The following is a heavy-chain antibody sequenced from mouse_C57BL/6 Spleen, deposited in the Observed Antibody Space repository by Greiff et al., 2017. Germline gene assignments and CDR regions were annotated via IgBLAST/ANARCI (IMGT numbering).Heavy chain of an antibody. CDR2: ISGGGGNT. D-gene: IGHD1-1*01. Sequence: EVQRVESGGGLVKPGGSLKLSCAASGFTFSSYTMSWVRQTPEKRLEWVATISGGGGNTYYPDSVKGRFTISRDNAKNTLYLQMSSLRSEDTALYYCARQNGSSSAWFAYWGQGTLVTVSA. V-gene: IGHV5-9*01. CDR1: GFTFSSYT. J-gene: IGHJ3*01. CDR3: ARQNGSSSAWFAY.